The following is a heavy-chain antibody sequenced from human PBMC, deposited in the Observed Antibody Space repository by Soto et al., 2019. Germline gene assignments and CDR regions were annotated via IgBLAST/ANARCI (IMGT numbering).Heavy chain of an antibody. CDR3: ARGWGYDSTDYYYAY. D-gene: IGHD3-22*01. V-gene: IGHV1-69*01. J-gene: IGHJ4*02. Sequence: QVQLVQSGAEVRKPGSSVKVSCKASGGTFSRHAISWVRQAPGQGLEWMGGIIPIFGTANHAQKFQGRVTIIADESTSTVYMELSSLRSEDTAMYHCARGWGYDSTDYYYAYWGQGTLVIVSS. CDR2: IIPIFGTA. CDR1: GGTFSRHA.